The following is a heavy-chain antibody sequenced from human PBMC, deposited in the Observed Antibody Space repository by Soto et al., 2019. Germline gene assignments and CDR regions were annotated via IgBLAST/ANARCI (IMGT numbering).Heavy chain of an antibody. CDR1: GYTFTSYG. Sequence: ASVKVSCKASGYTFTSYGISWVRQAPGQGLEWMGWISAYNGNTNYAQKLQGRVTMTTDTSTSTAYMELRSLRSDDTAVYYCARALITRTSSDYYYYGMDVWGQGTTVTVSS. CDR3: ARALITRTSSDYYYYGMDV. D-gene: IGHD2-2*01. CDR2: ISAYNGNT. J-gene: IGHJ6*02. V-gene: IGHV1-18*01.